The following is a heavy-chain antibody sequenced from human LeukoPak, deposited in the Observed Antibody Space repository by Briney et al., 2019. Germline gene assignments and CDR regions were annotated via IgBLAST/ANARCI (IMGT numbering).Heavy chain of an antibody. V-gene: IGHV3-49*03. D-gene: IGHD3-9*01. CDR1: GFTFSDYA. Sequence: GSLRLSCTASGFTFSDYAMSWFRQAPGKGLEGVGFIRNKAYGGTAEYAAAVKGRFTISINDSKTIAYLKMNSLKTEDTAVYYCTREKRYFDWFQADYWGQGTPVTVSS. J-gene: IGHJ4*02. CDR3: TREKRYFDWFQADY. CDR2: IRNKAYGGTA.